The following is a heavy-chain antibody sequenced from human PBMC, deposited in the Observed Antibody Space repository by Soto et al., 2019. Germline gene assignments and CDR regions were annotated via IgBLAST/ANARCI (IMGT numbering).Heavy chain of an antibody. J-gene: IGHJ4*02. D-gene: IGHD6-6*01. CDR1: GGTFSSYT. CDR3: ARGMGEQLALDY. CDR2: IIPILGIA. Sequence: SVKVSCKASGGTFSSYTISWVRQAPGQGLEWMGRIIPILGIANYAQKFQGRVTITADKSTSTAYMELSSLRSEDTAVYYCARGMGEQLALDYWGQGTLVTVSS. V-gene: IGHV1-69*02.